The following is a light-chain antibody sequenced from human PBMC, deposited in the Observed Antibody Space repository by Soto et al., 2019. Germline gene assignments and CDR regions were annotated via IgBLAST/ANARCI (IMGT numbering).Light chain of an antibody. V-gene: IGKV1-39*01. CDR3: QQSHSTPLP. CDR2: GAS. CDR1: LRISKY. J-gene: IGKJ4*01. Sequence: DIKLTQSPSSLSASVGDRVTITCRASLRISKYLNWYQQKPGKAPKLLIYGASTLQSGVPSRFSGSGSGTDFTLTITNLQPEDSATYFCQQSHSTPLPFGGGTKLEI.